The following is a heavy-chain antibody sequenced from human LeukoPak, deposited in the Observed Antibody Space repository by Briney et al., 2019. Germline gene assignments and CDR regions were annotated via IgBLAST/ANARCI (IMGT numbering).Heavy chain of an antibody. CDR1: GYTFTGYY. J-gene: IGHJ4*02. CDR3: ASMDYDSSGYYSFDVY. D-gene: IGHD3-22*01. CDR2: INPNSGGT. V-gene: IGHV1-2*06. Sequence: ASVKVSFKASGYTFTGYYMHWVRQAPGQGLEWMGRINPNSGGTNYARKFQGRVTMTRDTSISTAYMELSRLRSDDTAVYYCASMDYDSSGYYSFDVYWGQGTLVTVSS.